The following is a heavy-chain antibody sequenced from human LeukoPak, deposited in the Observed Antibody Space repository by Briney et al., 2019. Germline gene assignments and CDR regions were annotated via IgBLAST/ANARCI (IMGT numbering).Heavy chain of an antibody. V-gene: IGHV3-48*04. J-gene: IGHJ4*02. Sequence: GGSLRLSCAASGFTFSSYSMNWVRQAPGKGLEWVSYISSSGSAIDYADSVKGRFTISRDNAKNSLYLQMNSLKAEDTGVYYCARLGSSWNNFDYWGQGTLVTVSS. CDR3: ARLGSSWNNFDY. CDR2: ISSSGSAI. CDR1: GFTFSSYS. D-gene: IGHD6-13*01.